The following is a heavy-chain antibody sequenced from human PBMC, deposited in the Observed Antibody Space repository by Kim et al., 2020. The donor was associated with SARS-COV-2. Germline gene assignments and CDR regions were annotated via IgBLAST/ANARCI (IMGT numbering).Heavy chain of an antibody. CDR3: ARGPYYYDDY. J-gene: IGHJ4*02. V-gene: IGHV4-34*01. Sequence: STNYNPSLKSRVTIAVDTSKNQFSLKLSSVTAADTAVYYCARGPYYYDDYWGQGTLVTVSS. CDR2: ST. D-gene: IGHD3-22*01.